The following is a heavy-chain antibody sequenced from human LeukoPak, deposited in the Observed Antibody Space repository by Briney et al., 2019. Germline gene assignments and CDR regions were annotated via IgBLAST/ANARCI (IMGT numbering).Heavy chain of an antibody. Sequence: SQTLSLTCTVSGGSISSGGYYWSWIRQPPGKGLEWIGYIYYSGSTYYNPSLKSRVTISLDTSKNQFSLRLNSLTAADTAVYYCARWRGIGYYFDYWGQGTLVTVSS. D-gene: IGHD2-15*01. CDR2: IYYSGST. J-gene: IGHJ4*02. CDR3: ARWRGIGYYFDY. CDR1: GGSISSGGYY. V-gene: IGHV4-31*03.